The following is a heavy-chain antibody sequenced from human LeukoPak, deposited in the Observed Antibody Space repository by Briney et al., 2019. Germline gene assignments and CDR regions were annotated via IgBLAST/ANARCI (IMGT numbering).Heavy chain of an antibody. V-gene: IGHV3-7*04. Sequence: QAGGSLRLSCAGSGLTFSSFWMSWVPQAPGKGLEWVANIKRDGSEKYYVDSVKGRFTISRDNAKNSLYLQMNSLRVEDTAVYYCARGEYYYDGGYWGQGTLVTVSS. D-gene: IGHD3-22*01. CDR3: ARGEYYYDGGY. CDR1: GLTFSSFW. J-gene: IGHJ1*01. CDR2: IKRDGSEK.